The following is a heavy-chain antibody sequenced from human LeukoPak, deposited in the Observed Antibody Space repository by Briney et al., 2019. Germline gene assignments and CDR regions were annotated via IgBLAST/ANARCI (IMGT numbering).Heavy chain of an antibody. V-gene: IGHV4-39*01. CDR2: VSYSGTT. CDR1: GGSINNSHYY. CDR3: ASRNGGLY. Sequence: SETLSLPCTVCGGSINNSHYYCGWIRQPPGKGLEWIGSVSYSGTTYYNPSLKSRVTVSVDTSKNQFSLNLSSVTAADTAVYFCASRNGGLYWAGGILVTVSS. J-gene: IGHJ4*02. D-gene: IGHD4-23*01.